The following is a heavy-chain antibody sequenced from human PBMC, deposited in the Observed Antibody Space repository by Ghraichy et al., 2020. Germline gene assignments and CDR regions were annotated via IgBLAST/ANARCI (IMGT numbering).Heavy chain of an antibody. CDR2: ITRSSSFK. Sequence: GGSLRLSCVGSGLSDYSMNWVRQSPGKGLEWISYITRSSSFKSYTDSVKGRFTISRDNAQNSLYLQMNSLRDEDTAVYYCARGYSVVRFYYYDGMDVWGQGTTVTVSS. D-gene: IGHD4-23*01. J-gene: IGHJ6*02. CDR3: ARGYSVVRFYYYDGMDV. V-gene: IGHV3-48*02. CDR1: GLSDYS.